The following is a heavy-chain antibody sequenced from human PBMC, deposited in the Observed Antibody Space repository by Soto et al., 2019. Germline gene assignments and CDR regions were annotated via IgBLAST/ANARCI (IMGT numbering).Heavy chain of an antibody. J-gene: IGHJ4*02. CDR1: GASISSRDYY. CDR2: IDYNGVT. V-gene: IGHV4-39*01. D-gene: IGHD2-2*01. Sequence: PSETLSLTCSVSGASISSRDYYRGWIRQTPGKGLEWIGNIDYNGVTYYNPSLKSRVTVSKDTSKNQFSLKVASVTAADTAIYYCGRVMIGTSRHTDPDYWGQGTQVTVSS. CDR3: GRVMIGTSRHTDPDY.